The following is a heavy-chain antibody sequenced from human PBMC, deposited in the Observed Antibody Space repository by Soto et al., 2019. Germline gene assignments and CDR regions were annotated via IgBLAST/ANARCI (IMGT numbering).Heavy chain of an antibody. CDR1: GGTFSSYA. V-gene: IGHV1-69*13. CDR3: ARDLGRGTVTSAYYYYYGMDV. CDR2: IIPIFGTA. D-gene: IGHD4-17*01. Sequence: SVKVSCKASGGTFSSYAISWVRQAPGQGLEWMGGIIPIFGTANYAQKFQGRVTITADESTSTAYMELSSLRSEDTAVYYCARDLGRGTVTSAYYYYYGMDVWG. J-gene: IGHJ6*02.